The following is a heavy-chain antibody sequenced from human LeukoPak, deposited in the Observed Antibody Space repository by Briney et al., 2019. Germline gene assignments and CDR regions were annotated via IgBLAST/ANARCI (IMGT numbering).Heavy chain of an antibody. CDR1: GGSISSYY. CDR3: ARDIGEDALDI. CDR2: IYYSGST. J-gene: IGHJ3*02. D-gene: IGHD4-17*01. Sequence: SETLSLTCTVSGGSISSYYWSWIRQPPGKGLEWIGYIYYSGSTNYHPSLKSRVTISVDTSKNQFSLKLSSVTAADTAVYYCARDIGEDALDIWGQGTMVTVSS. V-gene: IGHV4-59*01.